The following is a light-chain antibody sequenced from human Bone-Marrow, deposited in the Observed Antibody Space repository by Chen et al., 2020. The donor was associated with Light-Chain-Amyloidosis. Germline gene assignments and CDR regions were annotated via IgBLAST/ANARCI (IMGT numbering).Light chain of an antibody. V-gene: IGLV2-23*02. CDR2: EVS. Sequence: QSALTQPASVSGSPGQSITISCTGTSSDVGSNNLVSWYQQHPGKAPKLIIYEVSQRPSGVSKLFSGSKSGNTASLTISGLQAEDEADYFCSSYAGRSTYVFGTGTKVSVL. CDR1: SSDVGSNNL. J-gene: IGLJ1*01. CDR3: SSYAGRSTYV.